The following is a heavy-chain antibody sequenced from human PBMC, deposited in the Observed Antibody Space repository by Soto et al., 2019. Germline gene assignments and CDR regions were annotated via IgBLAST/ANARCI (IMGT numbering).Heavy chain of an antibody. V-gene: IGHV3-74*01. CDR1: GFTFSNYW. CDR2: INSDGSST. D-gene: IGHD3-3*01. J-gene: IGHJ4*02. Sequence: EVQLVESGGGLVQPGGSLRLSCAASGFTFSNYWMHWVRQAPGKGLVWVSRINSDGSSTNYADSVNGRFTISRDNAKNTLYLQMNSLRAEDTAVYYCARGVRGGYYTDYWGQGTLVTVSS. CDR3: ARGVRGGYYTDY.